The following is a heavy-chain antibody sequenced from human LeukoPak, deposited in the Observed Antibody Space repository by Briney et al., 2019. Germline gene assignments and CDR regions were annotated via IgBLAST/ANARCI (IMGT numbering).Heavy chain of an antibody. V-gene: IGHV3-30*04. J-gene: IGHJ4*02. CDR2: ISYDGSNK. CDR3: ARRAGDYSHPYDY. CDR1: GFTFSSYA. Sequence: GGSLRLSCAASGFTFSSYAMHWVRQAPGKGLEWVAVISYDGSNKYYADSVTGRFTISRDNSKNTLYLQMNSLRAEDTAVYYCARRAGDYSHPYDYWGQGTLVTVSS. D-gene: IGHD3-22*01.